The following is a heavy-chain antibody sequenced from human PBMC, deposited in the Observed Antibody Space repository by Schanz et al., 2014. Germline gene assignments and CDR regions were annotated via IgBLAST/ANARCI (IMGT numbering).Heavy chain of an antibody. CDR1: GFTFSSYA. CDR3: ARESSNDIVLVPGAVFDH. J-gene: IGHJ4*02. Sequence: QVQLVESGGGVAQPGRSLRLSCAASGFTFSSYALHWVRQAPGKGLEWVAFVPFDGSQKFYADSVKGRFTISRDNSKNTVYLQMNSLRPGDTAVYYCARESSNDIVLVPGAVFDHWGQGILVTVSS. D-gene: IGHD2-2*01. V-gene: IGHV3-30*04. CDR2: VPFDGSQK.